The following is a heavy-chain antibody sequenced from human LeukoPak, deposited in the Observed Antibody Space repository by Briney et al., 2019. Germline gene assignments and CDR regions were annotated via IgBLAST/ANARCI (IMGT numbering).Heavy chain of an antibody. J-gene: IGHJ6*03. CDR3: AKEVGDYYSYMNV. D-gene: IGHD1-26*01. CDR1: GFTFSNSA. Sequence: GGSLRLSCAASGFTFSNSAMNWVRQAPGKGLEWVAAISGSGGSTYYVDSVKGRFTVSRDNSKNTLYVQMNSLRAEDTAMYYCAKEVGDYYSYMNVWGKGTTVTVSS. CDR2: ISGSGGST. V-gene: IGHV3-23*01.